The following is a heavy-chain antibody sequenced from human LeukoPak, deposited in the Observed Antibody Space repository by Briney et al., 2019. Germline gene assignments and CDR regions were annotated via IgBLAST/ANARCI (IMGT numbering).Heavy chain of an antibody. J-gene: IGHJ5*02. CDR1: GFTFSSYA. D-gene: IGHD3-16*02. CDR2: ISGSGGST. Sequence: GGSLRLSCAASGFTFSSYAMSCVRQAPGKGLEWVSAISGSGGSTYYADSVKGRFTISRDNSKNTLYLQMNSLRAEDTAVYYCAKGPYDYVWGSYRPETYNWFDPWGQGTLVTVSS. V-gene: IGHV3-23*01. CDR3: AKGPYDYVWGSYRPETYNWFDP.